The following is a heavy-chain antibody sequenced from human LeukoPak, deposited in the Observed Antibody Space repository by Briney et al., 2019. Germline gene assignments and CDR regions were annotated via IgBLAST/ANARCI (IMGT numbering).Heavy chain of an antibody. CDR2: ISVYNGNT. Sequence: ASVKVSCKASGYTFTSYAISWVRQAPGQGLEWMGWISVYNGNTKYAQKLQGRVTMTTDTSTSTVYMELRSLRSDDTAVHYCARTAQRYFDWSFDYWGQGTLVTVSS. V-gene: IGHV1-18*01. CDR1: GYTFTSYA. CDR3: ARTAQRYFDWSFDY. D-gene: IGHD3-9*01. J-gene: IGHJ4*02.